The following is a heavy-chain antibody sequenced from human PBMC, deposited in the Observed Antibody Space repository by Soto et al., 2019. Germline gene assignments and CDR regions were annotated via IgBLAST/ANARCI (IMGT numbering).Heavy chain of an antibody. CDR1: LLSVNTGG. CDR2: LSASGSGS. D-gene: IGHD4-17*01. V-gene: IGHV3-23*01. CDR3: AKNSYGDSWKFGLDV. Sequence: GGSLRLSCTTSLLSVNTGGRTLNRRAPGKGLEWVSTLSASGSGSYYAESVKGRFTVSRDNSKNTMYLQMNSLRDEDTAVYYCAKNSYGDSWKFGLDVWGQGTTVTVSS. J-gene: IGHJ6*01.